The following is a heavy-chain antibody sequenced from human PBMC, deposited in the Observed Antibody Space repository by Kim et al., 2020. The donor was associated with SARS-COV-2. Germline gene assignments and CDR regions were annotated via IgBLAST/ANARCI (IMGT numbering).Heavy chain of an antibody. CDR1: GFTFDDYA. D-gene: IGHD3-10*01. Sequence: GGSLRLSCAASGFTFDDYAMHWVRQAPGKGLEWVSGISWNSGSIGYADSVKGRFTISRDNAKNSLYLQMNSLRAEDTALYYCAKALRGSGGTPDYGYGMDVWGQGTTVTVSS. CDR3: AKALRGSGGTPDYGYGMDV. J-gene: IGHJ6*02. V-gene: IGHV3-9*01. CDR2: ISWNSGSI.